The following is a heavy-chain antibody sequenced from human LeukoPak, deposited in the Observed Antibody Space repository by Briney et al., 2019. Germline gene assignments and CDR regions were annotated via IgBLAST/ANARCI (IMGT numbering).Heavy chain of an antibody. J-gene: IGHJ4*02. V-gene: IGHV4-39*01. CDR1: GGSISTDTYY. CDR3: ARQRGIAAADS. CDR2: IYYTGST. D-gene: IGHD6-13*01. Sequence: SETLSLTCTVSGGSISTDTYYWGWIRQPPGKGLEWIGSIYYTGSTYYYPSLKSQVTISVDTSMNQFSLRWNTVTAADTAVYYCARQRGIAAADSWGQGTLVTVSS.